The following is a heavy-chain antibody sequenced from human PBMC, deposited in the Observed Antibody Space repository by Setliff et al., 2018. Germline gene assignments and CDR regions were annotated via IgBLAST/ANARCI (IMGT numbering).Heavy chain of an antibody. CDR2: INHSGST. CDR3: AGWFGELYGFDP. D-gene: IGHD3-10*01. CDR1: GGSFSTYY. Sequence: SETLSLTCAVYGGSFSTYYWIWIRQPPGKGLEWIGEINHSGSTYYNPSLKSRVTISVDTSKNQFSLKLSSVTAADTAVYYCAGWFGELYGFDPWGQGTLVTVSS. J-gene: IGHJ5*02. V-gene: IGHV4-34*09.